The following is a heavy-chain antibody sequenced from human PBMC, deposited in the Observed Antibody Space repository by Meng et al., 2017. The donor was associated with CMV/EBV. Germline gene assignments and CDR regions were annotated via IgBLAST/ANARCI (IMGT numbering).Heavy chain of an antibody. CDR3: ARTRLTTRFYYYGMDV. V-gene: IGHV1-69*05. CDR2: IIPIFGTA. Sequence: SVKVSCKASGGTFSSYAISWVRQAPGQGLEWMGGIIPIFGTANYAQEFQGRVTITTDESTSTAYMELSSLRSEDTAVYYCARTRLTTRFYYYGMDVWGQGTTVTVSS. J-gene: IGHJ6*02. D-gene: IGHD1-1*01. CDR1: GGTFSSYA.